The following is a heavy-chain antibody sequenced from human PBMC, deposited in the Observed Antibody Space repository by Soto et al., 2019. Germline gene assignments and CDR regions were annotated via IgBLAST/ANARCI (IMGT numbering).Heavy chain of an antibody. CDR1: GFTFSSYW. V-gene: IGHV3-43*01. J-gene: IGHJ6*02. CDR2: ISWDGGST. D-gene: IGHD2-2*01. Sequence: GGSLRLSCAASGFTFSSYWMHWVRQAPGKGLEWVSLISWDGGSTYYADSVKGRFTISRDNSKNSLYLQINSLRTEDTALYYCAKGPDIVLVPAAPIKGDYYGMDVWGQGTTVTVSS. CDR3: AKGPDIVLVPAAPIKGDYYGMDV.